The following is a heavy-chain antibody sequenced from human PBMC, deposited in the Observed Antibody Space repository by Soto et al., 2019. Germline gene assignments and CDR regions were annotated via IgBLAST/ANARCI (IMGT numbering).Heavy chain of an antibody. J-gene: IGHJ2*01. CDR2: IIPILGIA. CDR1: GGTFSSYT. V-gene: IGHV1-69*02. D-gene: IGHD3-16*02. CDR3: ATGYDYIWGSYRRGYWYFDL. Sequence: SVKVSCKASGGTFSSYTISWVRQAPGQGLEWMGRIIPILGIANYAQKFQGRVTITADKSTSTAYMELSSLRSEDTAVYYCATGYDYIWGSYRRGYWYFDLWGRGTLVTVSS.